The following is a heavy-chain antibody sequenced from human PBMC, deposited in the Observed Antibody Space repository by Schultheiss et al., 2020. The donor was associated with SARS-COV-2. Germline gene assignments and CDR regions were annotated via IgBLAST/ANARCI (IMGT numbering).Heavy chain of an antibody. D-gene: IGHD3-9*01. CDR1: GFTFSSYA. Sequence: GESLKISCAASGFTFSSYAMSWVRQAPGKGLEWVSTISGSGGSTYYADSVKGRFTISRDNAKNSLYLQMNSLRAEDTAVYYCARDDYDILTGPDYWGQGTLVTVSS. CDR3: ARDDYDILTGPDY. J-gene: IGHJ4*02. V-gene: IGHV3-23*01. CDR2: ISGSGGST.